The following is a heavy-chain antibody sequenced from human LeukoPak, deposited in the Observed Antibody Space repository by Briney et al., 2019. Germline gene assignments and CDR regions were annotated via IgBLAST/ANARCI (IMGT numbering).Heavy chain of an antibody. V-gene: IGHV1-2*02. D-gene: IGHD1-26*01. CDR2: INPNSGGT. CDR3: AREGSTGRPGGY. Sequence: ASVKVSCKASGHTFTDYYIHWVRQAPGQGLEWMGWINPNSGGTNYAQKFQGGVTMTRDTSINTAYMELNTLRSDDTAVYYCAREGSTGRPGGYWGQGTLVTVSS. CDR1: GHTFTDYY. J-gene: IGHJ4*02.